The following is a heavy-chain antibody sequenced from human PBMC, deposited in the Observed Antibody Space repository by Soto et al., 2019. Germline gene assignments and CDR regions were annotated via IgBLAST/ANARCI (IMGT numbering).Heavy chain of an antibody. CDR2: INHSGST. J-gene: IGHJ6*02. CDR3: ARSVGYYGSGSYYTRYYGMDV. V-gene: IGHV4-34*01. Sequence: SETLSLTCAVYGWSFSGYYWSWIRQPPGKGLEWIGEINHSGSTNYNPSLKSRVTISVDTSKNQFSLKLSSVTAADTAVYYCARSVGYYGSGSYYTRYYGMDVWGQGTTVT. CDR1: GWSFSGYY. D-gene: IGHD3-10*01.